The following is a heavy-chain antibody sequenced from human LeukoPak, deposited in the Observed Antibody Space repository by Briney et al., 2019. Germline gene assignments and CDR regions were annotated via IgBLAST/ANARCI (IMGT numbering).Heavy chain of an antibody. Sequence: GASVKVSCKASGYTFTDYYIHWVRQAPGQGLEWMGSINPNSGRTNYTQKFQGRVTMTRDTSISAASMELSRLRSDDTAMYYCARDLQRIYLGAYIGWFDPWGQGTLVTVSS. J-gene: IGHJ5*02. V-gene: IGHV1-2*02. CDR3: ARDLQRIYLGAYIGWFDP. CDR2: INPNSGRT. CDR1: GYTFTDYY. D-gene: IGHD1-26*01.